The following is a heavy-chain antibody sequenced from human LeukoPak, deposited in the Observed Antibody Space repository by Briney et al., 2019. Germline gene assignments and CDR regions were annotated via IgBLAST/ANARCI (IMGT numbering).Heavy chain of an antibody. CDR1: GGSISSYY. CDR2: IFYSGTT. CDR3: ARVPDEAFDI. Sequence: PSETLSLTCTVSGGSISSYYWSWIRQPPGKGLEWIGYIFYSGTTYYSPSLKSRVTISVDTSKNQFSLKLSSVTAADTAVYYCARVPDEAFDIWGQGTMVTVSS. V-gene: IGHV4-59*08. J-gene: IGHJ3*02.